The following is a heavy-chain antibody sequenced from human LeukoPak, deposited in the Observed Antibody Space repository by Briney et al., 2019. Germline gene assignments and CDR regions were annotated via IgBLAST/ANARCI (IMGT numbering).Heavy chain of an antibody. J-gene: IGHJ4*02. CDR3: ARARDSGSYFDY. Sequence: PGGSLRLFCAASGFTFSSYAMHWVRQAPGKGLVWVAVISYDGSNKYYADSVKGRFTISRDNSKSTLYLQMNSLRAEDTAVYYCARARDSGSYFDYWGQGTLATVSS. V-gene: IGHV3-30-3*01. D-gene: IGHD1-26*01. CDR1: GFTFSSYA. CDR2: ISYDGSNK.